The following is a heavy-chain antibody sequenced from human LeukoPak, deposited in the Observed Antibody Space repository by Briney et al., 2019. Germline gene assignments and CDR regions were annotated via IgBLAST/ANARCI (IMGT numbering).Heavy chain of an antibody. J-gene: IGHJ4*02. CDR3: APNWNDEVGPFDY. D-gene: IGHD1-1*01. CDR1: GFTFTNYA. Sequence: GGSLRLSCAASGFTFTNYAMCWVRQAPGKGLERVSAIVPSGGSTFYADSLKGRFTISRDNSKNTLNLQMNSLRAEDTAVYYCAPNWNDEVGPFDYWGQGTLVTVSS. V-gene: IGHV3-23*01. CDR2: IVPSGGST.